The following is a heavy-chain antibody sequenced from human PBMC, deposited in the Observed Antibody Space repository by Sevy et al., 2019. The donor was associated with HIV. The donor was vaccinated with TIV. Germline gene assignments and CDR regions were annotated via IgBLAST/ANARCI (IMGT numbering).Heavy chain of an antibody. CDR1: GFMFSTYG. CDR2: IWSNGNNK. D-gene: IGHD3-10*01. CDR3: VRERGPFDGFDI. V-gene: IGHV3-33*01. J-gene: IGHJ3*02. Sequence: GSLRLSCAASGFMFSTYGMHWVRQAPGKGLEWVVVIWSNGNNKYYADSVKGRFTLSRDNSQNTLSLQMNSLGAEDTAVYYCVRERGPFDGFDIWGQGTMVTVSS.